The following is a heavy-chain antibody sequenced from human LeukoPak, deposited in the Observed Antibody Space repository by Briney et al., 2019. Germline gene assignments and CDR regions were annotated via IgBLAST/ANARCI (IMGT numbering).Heavy chain of an antibody. CDR2: ILSDGSNK. V-gene: IGHV3-33*08. CDR3: ARGGFPKPDCSGVSCYTEFDF. Sequence: PGGSLRLSCAASGFTFNRYGMHWARQAPGKGLEWVAVILSDGSNKYYPDSVRGRFTISRDNSKNMLYLEMNSPRAEDTAVYYCARGGFPKPDCSGVSCYTEFDFWGQGTLVTASS. CDR1: GFTFNRYG. D-gene: IGHD2-15*01. J-gene: IGHJ4*02.